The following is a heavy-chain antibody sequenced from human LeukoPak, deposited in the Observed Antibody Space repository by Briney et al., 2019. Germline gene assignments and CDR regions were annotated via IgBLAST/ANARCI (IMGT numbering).Heavy chain of an antibody. CDR2: IIPIFGTA. D-gene: IGHD4-17*01. Sequence: SVKVSCKASGGTFSSYAISWVRQAPGQGLEWMGRIIPIFGTANYAQKFQGRVTITADESTSTAYMELSSLRSEDTAVYYCARDGGDYPNWFDPWGQGTLVTVSS. CDR1: GGTFSSYA. CDR3: ARDGGDYPNWFDP. J-gene: IGHJ5*02. V-gene: IGHV1-69*01.